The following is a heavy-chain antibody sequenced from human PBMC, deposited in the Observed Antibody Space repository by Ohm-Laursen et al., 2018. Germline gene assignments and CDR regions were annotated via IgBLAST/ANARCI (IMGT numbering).Heavy chain of an antibody. CDR1: GFTFSSYA. V-gene: IGHV3-23*01. D-gene: IGHD2-2*01. J-gene: IGHJ4*02. CDR3: AKTPRWVVVVPEAPADY. CDR2: ISGSGGST. Sequence: SLRLSCAAPGFTFSSYAMSWVRQAPGKGLEWVSAISGSGGSTYYADSVKGRFTISRDNSKNTLYLQMNSLRAEDTAVYYCAKTPRWVVVVPEAPADYWGQGTLVTVSS.